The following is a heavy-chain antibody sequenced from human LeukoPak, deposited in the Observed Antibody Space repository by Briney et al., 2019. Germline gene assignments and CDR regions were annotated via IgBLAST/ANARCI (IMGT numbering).Heavy chain of an antibody. J-gene: IGHJ4*02. CDR1: GYAFSNYE. CDR3: ARDRGYRGRWDY. V-gene: IGHV1-18*01. D-gene: IGHD5-18*01. CDR2: ISAYNGNT. Sequence: ASVKVSCKASGYAFSNYEISWVRQAPGQGLEWMGCISAYNGNTNYAQKFQDRVTMTTETSTSTVYKGLRSLRSDDTAVYYCARDRGYRGRWDYWGQGTLVTVSS.